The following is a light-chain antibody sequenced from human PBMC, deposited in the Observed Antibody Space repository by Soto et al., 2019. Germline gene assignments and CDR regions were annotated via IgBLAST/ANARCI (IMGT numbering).Light chain of an antibody. CDR3: SSYTGGNPSYV. CDR2: EVT. Sequence: QSVLTQHPSASGSPGQSVTISCTGTSSDVGGYDYVSWYQQHPGKAPKLMIYEVTIRPSGVSDRFSGSKSGNTASLTVSGLQAEDEADYYCSSYTGGNPSYVFGTGTQLTVL. CDR1: SSDVGGYDY. J-gene: IGLJ1*01. V-gene: IGLV2-8*01.